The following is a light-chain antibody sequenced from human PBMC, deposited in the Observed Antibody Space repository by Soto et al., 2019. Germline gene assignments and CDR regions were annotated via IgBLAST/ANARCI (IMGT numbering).Light chain of an antibody. CDR2: EVS. CDR3: CSFTTSTSWI. J-gene: IGLJ2*01. V-gene: IGLV2-14*01. Sequence: QSALTQPASVSGSPGQSITISCTGTSSDVGGYNYVSWYQHHPGKAPKLMIYEVSNRPSGISSRFSGSKSGNTASLTISWLQAEDEAHYYCCSFTTSTSWIFGGGPKVTVL. CDR1: SSDVGGYNY.